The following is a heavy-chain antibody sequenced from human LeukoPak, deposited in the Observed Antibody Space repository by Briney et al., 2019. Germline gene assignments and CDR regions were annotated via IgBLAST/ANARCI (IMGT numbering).Heavy chain of an antibody. CDR2: ISPSGGVT. Sequence: GGSLRLSCATSGFTFSSYAMSWVRRAPGKGLEWVSTISPSGGVTFYSDSVRGRFTISRDYSKDTLFLQMNSLRAEDTAVYYCARHRSGGGQDDAFDIWGQGTMVTVSS. CDR1: GFTFSSYA. J-gene: IGHJ3*02. V-gene: IGHV3-23*01. CDR3: ARHRSGGGQDDAFDI. D-gene: IGHD2-15*01.